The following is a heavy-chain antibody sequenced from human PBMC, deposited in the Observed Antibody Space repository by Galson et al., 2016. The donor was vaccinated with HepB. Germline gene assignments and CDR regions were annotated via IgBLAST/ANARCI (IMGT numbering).Heavy chain of an antibody. Sequence: CAISGDSVSTNSAAWSWIRQSPSRGLEWLGRTYYKSKWYSDYAVSVKSRITINPDTSKNQFSLQLNSVTPEDTAVYYCVRGFWSNGMDVWGQGTTVTVS. CDR1: GDSVSTNSAA. D-gene: IGHD3-3*01. CDR2: TYYKSKWYS. J-gene: IGHJ6*02. V-gene: IGHV6-1*01. CDR3: VRGFWSNGMDV.